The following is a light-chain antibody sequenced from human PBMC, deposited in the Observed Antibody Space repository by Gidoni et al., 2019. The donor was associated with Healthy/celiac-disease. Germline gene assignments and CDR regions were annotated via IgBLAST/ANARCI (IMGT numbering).Light chain of an antibody. CDR2: KES. CDR1: QSISSW. Sequence: DIQMTKSPSTLSASVGDRVTITCRASQSISSWLAWYQQKPGKAPKLLIYKESSLESGVPSRFSGSGSGTEFTLTISSLQPDDFATYYCQQYNSYRTFGQGTKVEIK. V-gene: IGKV1-5*03. J-gene: IGKJ1*01. CDR3: QQYNSYRT.